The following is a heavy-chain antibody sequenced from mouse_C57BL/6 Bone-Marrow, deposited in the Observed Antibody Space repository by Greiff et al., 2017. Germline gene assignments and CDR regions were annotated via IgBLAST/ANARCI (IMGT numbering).Heavy chain of an antibody. Sequence: EVKVVESGPELVKPGASVKISCKASGYSFTDYNMNWVKQSNGKSLEWIGVINPNYGTTSYNQKFKGKATLTVDQSSSTAYMQLNSLTSEDSAVYYCARSPTTVVNFDYWGQGTTLTVSS. CDR1: GYSFTDYN. D-gene: IGHD1-1*01. CDR3: ARSPTTVVNFDY. V-gene: IGHV1-39*01. J-gene: IGHJ2*01. CDR2: INPNYGTT.